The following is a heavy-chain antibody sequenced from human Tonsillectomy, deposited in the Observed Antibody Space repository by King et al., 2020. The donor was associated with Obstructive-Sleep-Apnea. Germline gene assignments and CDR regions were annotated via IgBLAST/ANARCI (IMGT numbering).Heavy chain of an antibody. V-gene: IGHV4-30-4*01. Sequence: QLQESGPGLVKPSQTLSLTCTVSGGSISSGDYYWSWIRQPPGKGLEWIGDIYYSGSTYYNPSLEGQVTISVDTSQNQFSLKLSSVTAADTAVYYCARGNPYYDYVWGSYRGFDYWGQGTLVTVSS. CDR1: GGSISSGDYY. D-gene: IGHD3-16*02. J-gene: IGHJ4*02. CDR2: IYYSGST. CDR3: ARGNPYYDYVWGSYRGFDY.